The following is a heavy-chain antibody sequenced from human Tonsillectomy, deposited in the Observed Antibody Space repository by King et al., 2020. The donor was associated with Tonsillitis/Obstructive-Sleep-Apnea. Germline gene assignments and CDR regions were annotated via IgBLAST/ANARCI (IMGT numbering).Heavy chain of an antibody. CDR3: AKDIGGPHYYYYYMDV. Sequence: VQLVESGGVLVQPGGSLRLSCEASGFIFDDYTMHWVRQAPGKGLEWISLITWDGDNTYYADFVKGRFTISRDNSKNSLYLQMNSLRTEDTALYYCAKDIGGPHYYYYYMDVWGKGTTVTVSS. V-gene: IGHV3-43*01. J-gene: IGHJ6*03. CDR1: GFIFDDYT. CDR2: ITWDGDNT.